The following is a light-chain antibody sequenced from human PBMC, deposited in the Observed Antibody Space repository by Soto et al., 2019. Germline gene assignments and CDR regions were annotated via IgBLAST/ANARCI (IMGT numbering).Light chain of an antibody. CDR2: GAS. CDR3: QQFSSYPLT. Sequence: EIVLTQSPGTLSLSPGERATLSCRASQSVGSTYLAWYQQKPGQAPRLLIYGASTRATGIPDRFSGSGSGTDFTLTISRLEPEDFAVYYCQQFSSYPLTFGGGTKVDIK. J-gene: IGKJ4*01. V-gene: IGKV3-20*01. CDR1: QSVGSTY.